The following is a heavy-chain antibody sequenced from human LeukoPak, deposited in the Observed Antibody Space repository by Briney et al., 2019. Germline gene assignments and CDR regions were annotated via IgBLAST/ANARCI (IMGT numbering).Heavy chain of an antibody. CDR3: ARALQPDFWSGYDENNWFDP. J-gene: IGHJ5*02. CDR2: IIPILGIA. V-gene: IGHV1-69*04. D-gene: IGHD3-3*01. CDR1: GYTFTSYY. Sequence: ASVKVSCKASGYTFTSYYMHWVRQAPGQGLEWMGRIIPILGIANYAQKFQGRVTITADKSTSTAYMELSSLRSEDTAVYYCARALQPDFWSGYDENNWFDPWGQGTLVTVSS.